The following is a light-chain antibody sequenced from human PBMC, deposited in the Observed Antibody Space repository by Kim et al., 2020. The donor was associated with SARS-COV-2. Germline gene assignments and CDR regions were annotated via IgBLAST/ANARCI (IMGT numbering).Light chain of an antibody. Sequence: ASVVDRVTITCRASQDVRDWLAWYQHKPGKAPKLLIYAASTLRSGVPPRFTGGGSGTQFTLTINDLQPEDFASYFCQQSNTSPWTFGPGTKVDIK. V-gene: IGKV1-12*01. CDR1: QDVRDW. J-gene: IGKJ1*01. CDR3: QQSNTSPWT. CDR2: AAS.